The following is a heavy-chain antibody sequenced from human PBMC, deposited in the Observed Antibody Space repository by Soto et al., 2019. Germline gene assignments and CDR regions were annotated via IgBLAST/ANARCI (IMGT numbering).Heavy chain of an antibody. CDR3: ARESEELTSNFDY. D-gene: IGHD1-26*01. V-gene: IGHV3-21*06. Sequence: GGSLRLSCAASGFTFTRYSMNWVRQAPGKGLEWVSSISSTTNYIYYGDSMKGRFTISRDNAKNSLYLEMNSLRAEDTAVYYCARESEELTSNFDYWGQGTLVTVSS. J-gene: IGHJ4*02. CDR2: ISSTTNYI. CDR1: GFTFTRYS.